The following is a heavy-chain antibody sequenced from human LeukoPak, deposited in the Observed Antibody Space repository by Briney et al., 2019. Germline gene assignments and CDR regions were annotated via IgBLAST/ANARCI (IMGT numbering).Heavy chain of an antibody. Sequence: ASVKVSCKDSGYTFTSYDINWVRQATGQGLEWMGWMNPNSGNTGYAQKFQGRVTITRNTSISTAYMELSSLRSEDTAVYYCARSGKGAEKGARYLGIWGQGTLVTVSS. CDR1: GYTFTSYD. D-gene: IGHD1-1*01. CDR2: MNPNSGNT. V-gene: IGHV1-8*03. J-gene: IGHJ4*02. CDR3: ARSGKGAEKGARYLGI.